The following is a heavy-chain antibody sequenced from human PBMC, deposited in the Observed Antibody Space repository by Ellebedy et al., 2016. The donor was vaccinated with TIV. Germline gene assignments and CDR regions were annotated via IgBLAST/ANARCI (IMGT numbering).Heavy chain of an antibody. CDR1: GYTFTGYY. J-gene: IGHJ4*02. Sequence: AASVKVSCKASGYTFTGYYMHWVRQAPGQGLEWMGWITPNSGGTNYAQKFQGWVTMTRDTSISTAYMELSRLRSDDTAVYYCARPARKYSSGWYGYWGQGTLVTVSS. V-gene: IGHV1-2*04. CDR2: ITPNSGGT. CDR3: ARPARKYSSGWYGY. D-gene: IGHD6-19*01.